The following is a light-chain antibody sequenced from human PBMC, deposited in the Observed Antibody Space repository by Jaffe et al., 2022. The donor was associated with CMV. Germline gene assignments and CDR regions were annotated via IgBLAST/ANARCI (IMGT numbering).Light chain of an antibody. CDR2: AAS. CDR3: QQTFSTRLFT. CDR1: QSIINY. J-gene: IGKJ3*01. V-gene: IGKV1-39*01. Sequence: DIQMTQSPSSLSASVGDRVTITCRASQSIINYLNWYQQKPGKAPKLLIYAASTLHTGVPSRFSGSGSGTDFTLTISSLQPEDVATYYCQQTFSTRLFTFGPGTKV.